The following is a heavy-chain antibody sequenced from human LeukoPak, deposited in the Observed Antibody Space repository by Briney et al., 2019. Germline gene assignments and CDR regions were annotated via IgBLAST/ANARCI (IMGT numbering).Heavy chain of an antibody. Sequence: GGPLRLPCAPSGFTFSIYGMHELRQAPGKGLEGVAVIWFDGTNRCYASSVMDPFTINGGNSNSRHYLQMDSLLDENTAVSYDTSLDYSSLYDNSSYCCPDYWGQGTLVTVSS. J-gene: IGHJ4*02. CDR2: IWFDGTNR. V-gene: IGHV3-33*01. CDR3: TSLDYSSLYDNSSYCCPDY. D-gene: IGHD3-22*01. CDR1: GFTFSIYG.